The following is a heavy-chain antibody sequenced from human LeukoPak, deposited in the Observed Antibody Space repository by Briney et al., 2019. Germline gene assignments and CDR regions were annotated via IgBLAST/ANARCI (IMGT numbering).Heavy chain of an antibody. CDR1: GYSFTDYY. V-gene: IGHV1-2*02. J-gene: IGHJ4*02. D-gene: IGHD5-18*01. CDR3: ARGGAYTYGYY. Sequence: ASVKVSCKASGYSFTDYYIHWVRQAPGQGLEWMGWISPNSGGTNYAQKFQGRVTMTRDTSISTAYMELSSLRSDDTAVYYCARGGAYTYGYYWGQGTLVTVSS. CDR2: ISPNSGGT.